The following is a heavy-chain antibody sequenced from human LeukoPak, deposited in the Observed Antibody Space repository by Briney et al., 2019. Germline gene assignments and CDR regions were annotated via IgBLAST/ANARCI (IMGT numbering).Heavy chain of an antibody. CDR2: MNPNSGNT. D-gene: IGHD5-18*01. J-gene: IGHJ4*02. V-gene: IGHV1-8*01. CDR1: GYTFTSYD. Sequence: GASVKVSCKASGYTFTSYDINWVRQATGQGLEWMGWMNPNSGNTGYAQKFQGRVTMTRNTSISTAYMELSSLRSEDTAVYYCATSGYSYGYYFDYWGQGTLVTVSS. CDR3: ATSGYSYGYYFDY.